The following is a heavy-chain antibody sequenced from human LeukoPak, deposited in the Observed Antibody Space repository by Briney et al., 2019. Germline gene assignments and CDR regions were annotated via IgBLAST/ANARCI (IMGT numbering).Heavy chain of an antibody. D-gene: IGHD3-22*01. J-gene: IGHJ4*02. Sequence: PSQTLSLTCTVSGGSISSSSYYWGWIRQPPGKGLEWIGSIYYSGSTYYNPSLKSRVTISVDTSKNQFSLKLSSVTPEDTAVYYCARDQSITMIVVVPPFDYWGQGTLVTVSS. CDR2: IYYSGST. V-gene: IGHV4-39*02. CDR3: ARDQSITMIVVVPPFDY. CDR1: GGSISSSSYY.